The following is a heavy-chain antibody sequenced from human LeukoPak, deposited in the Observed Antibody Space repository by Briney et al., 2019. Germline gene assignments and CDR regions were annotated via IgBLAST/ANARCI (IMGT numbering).Heavy chain of an antibody. CDR1: GFAFREYY. CDR2: ISDSGSVQ. Sequence: GGSLRLSCAASGFAFREYYMGWIRQAAGRGLEWISYISDSGSVQYYADSVKGRFTISRDNAENSLFLQMNSLTAEDTAIYYCVRDHAYRADYWGQGTLVTVSS. D-gene: IGHD2-2*01. V-gene: IGHV3-11*04. CDR3: VRDHAYRADY. J-gene: IGHJ4*02.